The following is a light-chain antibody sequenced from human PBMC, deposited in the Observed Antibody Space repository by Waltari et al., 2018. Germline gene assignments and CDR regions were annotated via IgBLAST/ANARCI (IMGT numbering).Light chain of an antibody. V-gene: IGKV1-9*01. J-gene: IGKJ4*01. CDR1: QGIGSS. Sequence: DIQLTQSPSFLSDSVGDRVTITCRASQGIGSSLTWYQLKAGKAPMLLIYAASTLQPGVPSRFSASGSGTDFTLTISSVQPEDFAIYYCQQFSIYPITFGGGTKVEVK. CDR2: AAS. CDR3: QQFSIYPIT.